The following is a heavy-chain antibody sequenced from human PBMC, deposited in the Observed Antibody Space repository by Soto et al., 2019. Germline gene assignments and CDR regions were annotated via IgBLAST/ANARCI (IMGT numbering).Heavy chain of an antibody. CDR3: ARLQEHLGSGSDY. CDR2: IYHSGST. J-gene: IGHJ4*02. D-gene: IGHD6-19*01. V-gene: IGHV4-30-2*03. Sequence: SETLSLTCAVSGGSISSGGYSWSWIRQPPGKGLEWIGYIYHSGSTYYNPSLKSRVTISVDTSKNQFSLKLSSVTAADTAVYYCARLQEHLGSGSDYWGQGTLVTVSS. CDR1: GGSISSGGYS.